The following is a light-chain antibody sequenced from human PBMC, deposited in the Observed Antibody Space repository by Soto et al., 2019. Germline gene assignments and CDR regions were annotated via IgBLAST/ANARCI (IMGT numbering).Light chain of an antibody. CDR2: GAS. Sequence: EIVMTQSPATLSVSPGERATLSCRASQSVSSNLAWYQQKPGQAPRLLIYGASTRATSIPARFSGSGSGTEFTLTISSLQSEDFAVYYCHQYYNWPYTFGQGTNLAIK. CDR3: HQYYNWPYT. J-gene: IGKJ2*01. CDR1: QSVSSN. V-gene: IGKV3-15*01.